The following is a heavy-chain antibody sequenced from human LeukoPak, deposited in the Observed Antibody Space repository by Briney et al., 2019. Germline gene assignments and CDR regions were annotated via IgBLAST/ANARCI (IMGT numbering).Heavy chain of an antibody. J-gene: IGHJ3*02. CDR3: ARRMGSWSQNAFDI. CDR2: IYYNGST. V-gene: IGHV4-59*01. Sequence: SSETLSLTCTVSGGSISSYYWSWIRQPPGKGLEWIGYIYYNGSTNYNPPLKSRVTISVDTSKNQFSLKLSSVTAADTAVYYCARRMGSWSQNAFDIWGQGTMVTVSS. CDR1: GGSISSYY. D-gene: IGHD6-13*01.